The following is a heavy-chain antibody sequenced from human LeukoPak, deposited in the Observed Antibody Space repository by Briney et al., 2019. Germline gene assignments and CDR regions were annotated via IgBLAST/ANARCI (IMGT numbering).Heavy chain of an antibody. CDR3: ARGSIDWQAVAFDC. Sequence: PGGSLRLSCAASGFIFSPYTMHWVRQAPGKGLEWVALISYDGTDKYYAGSVKGRFTISRDNSKNTLYLQTNSLRTEDTAVYYCARGSIDWQAVAFDCWGQGTLVTVSS. V-gene: IGHV3-30*04. CDR2: ISYDGTDK. J-gene: IGHJ4*02. CDR1: GFIFSPYT. D-gene: IGHD2-21*01.